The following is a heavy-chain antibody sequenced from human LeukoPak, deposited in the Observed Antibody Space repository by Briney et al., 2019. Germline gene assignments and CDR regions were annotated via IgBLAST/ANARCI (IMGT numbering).Heavy chain of an antibody. J-gene: IGHJ4*02. CDR2: IYYSGST. CDR1: GGSISGSSYY. Sequence: SETLSLTCTVSGGSISGSSYYWGWIRQPPGKGLEWIGSIYYSGSTYYNPSLKSRVTISVDTSKNQFSLKLSSVTAADTAVYYCASVGSGSYYYYFDYWGQGTLVTVSS. CDR3: ASVGSGSYYYYFDY. V-gene: IGHV4-39*07. D-gene: IGHD3-10*01.